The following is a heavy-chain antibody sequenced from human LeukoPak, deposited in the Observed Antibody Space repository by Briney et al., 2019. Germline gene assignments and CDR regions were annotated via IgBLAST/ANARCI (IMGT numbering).Heavy chain of an antibody. V-gene: IGHV1-2*02. CDR1: GYSSTDYY. J-gene: IGHJ5*02. D-gene: IGHD3-3*01. CDR2: INTKSGRT. Sequence: ASVKVSCKTSGYSSTDYYIHWVRQAPGQGLEWMGWINTKSGRTSSARKFQGRVTMTRDPSITTVYMDMAWLTSDDTAIYFCARADFIDAGPYLIGPWGQGTLVTVSS. CDR3: ARADFIDAGPYLIGP.